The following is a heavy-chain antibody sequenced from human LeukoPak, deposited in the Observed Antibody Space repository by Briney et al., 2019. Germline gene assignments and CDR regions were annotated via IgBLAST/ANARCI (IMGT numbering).Heavy chain of an antibody. V-gene: IGHV4-39*01. J-gene: IGHJ4*01. D-gene: IGHD2-2*01. CDR3: ARIVLPAANQFSFDY. CDR1: GASISRSSYY. Sequence: SETLSLTCTVSGASISRSSYYWGWIRQPPGRGLEWIGNLHFSGNNYYHLSLKSRVIISVDTSKNQFSQKLSSVAAADTAVYYCARIVLPAANQFSFDYWGQGTLVTVSS. CDR2: LHFSGNN.